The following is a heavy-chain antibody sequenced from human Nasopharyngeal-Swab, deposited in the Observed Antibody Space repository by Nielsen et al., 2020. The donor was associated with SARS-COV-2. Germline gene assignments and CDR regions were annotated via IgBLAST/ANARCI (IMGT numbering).Heavy chain of an antibody. Sequence: SVKVSCKASGGTFSSYAISWVRQAPGQGLEWMGGIIPIFGTANYAQKFQGRVTITADESTSTAYMELSSLRSEDTAVYYCARDEYGNGAFDIWGQGTMVTVSS. CDR1: GGTFSSYA. V-gene: IGHV1-69*13. CDR2: IIPIFGTA. J-gene: IGHJ3*02. CDR3: ARDEYGNGAFDI. D-gene: IGHD4-17*01.